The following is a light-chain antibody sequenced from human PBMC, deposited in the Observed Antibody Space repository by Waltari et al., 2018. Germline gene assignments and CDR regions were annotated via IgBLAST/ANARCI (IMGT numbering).Light chain of an antibody. J-gene: IGKJ1*01. Sequence: IQMTQSPSPLSASIGDRVPIPSRASQSVSRLLAWYQQKPGKAPKVLIYDASSLESGVPSRFSGSGSGTEFTLTISSLQPDDFATYYCQQYTTYSGTFGQGTKVEIK. CDR1: QSVSRL. V-gene: IGKV1-5*01. CDR3: QQYTTYSGT. CDR2: DAS.